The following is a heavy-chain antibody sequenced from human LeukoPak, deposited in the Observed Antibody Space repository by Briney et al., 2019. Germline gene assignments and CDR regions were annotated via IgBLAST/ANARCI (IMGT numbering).Heavy chain of an antibody. Sequence: GGSLRLSCAASGFTFSSYAMSWVRQAPGKGLEWVSAISGSGGSTYYADSVKGRFTISRDNSKNTVYLQTNSLRAEDTAFYYCAKGSGYSNGDAIDYWGQGTLVTVSS. V-gene: IGHV3-23*01. CDR1: GFTFSSYA. CDR3: AKGSGYSNGDAIDY. D-gene: IGHD5-18*01. J-gene: IGHJ4*02. CDR2: ISGSGGST.